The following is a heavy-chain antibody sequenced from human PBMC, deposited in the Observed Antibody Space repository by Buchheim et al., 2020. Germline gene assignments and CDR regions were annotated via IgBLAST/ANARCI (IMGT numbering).Heavy chain of an antibody. Sequence: QVQLQESGPGLVKPSQTLSLTCTVSGGSISSGSYYWSWIRQPAGKGLEWIGRIYTSGSTNYNPSLKSRVTISVDTSKNQFSLKLSSVTAADTAVYYCASVAISWGQYGMDVWGQGTT. CDR2: IYTSGST. CDR1: GGSISSGSYY. D-gene: IGHD3-16*01. CDR3: ASVAISWGQYGMDV. V-gene: IGHV4-61*02. J-gene: IGHJ6*02.